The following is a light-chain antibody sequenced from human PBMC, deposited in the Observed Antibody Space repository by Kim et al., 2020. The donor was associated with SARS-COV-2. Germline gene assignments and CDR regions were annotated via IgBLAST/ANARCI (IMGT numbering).Light chain of an antibody. J-gene: IGKJ5*01. CDR1: QSIRNN. CDR3: QQYYTYPIT. V-gene: IGKV1-16*02. CDR2: AAS. Sequence: ADVGDRVTSTCRASQSIRNNLAWLQQKPGKAPESLIYAASSLQSGVPSKFSGSGSGTDFTLTISSLQPEDFATHYCQQYYTYPITFGQGTRLEIK.